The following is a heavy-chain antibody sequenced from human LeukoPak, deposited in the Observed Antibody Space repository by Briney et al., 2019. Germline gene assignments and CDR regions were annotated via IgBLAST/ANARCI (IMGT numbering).Heavy chain of an antibody. Sequence: PGGSLRLSCAASGFTFSSYAMHWVRQAPGKGLEWVAVISYGGSNKYYADSVKGRFTISRDNSKNTLYLQMNSLRAEDTAVYYCAREGWRYCSSTSCSHFDYWGQGTLVTVSS. CDR3: AREGWRYCSSTSCSHFDY. CDR1: GFTFSSYA. J-gene: IGHJ4*02. D-gene: IGHD2-2*01. CDR2: ISYGGSNK. V-gene: IGHV3-30-3*01.